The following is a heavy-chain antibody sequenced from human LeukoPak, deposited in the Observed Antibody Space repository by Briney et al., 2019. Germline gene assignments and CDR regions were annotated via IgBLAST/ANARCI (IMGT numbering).Heavy chain of an antibody. V-gene: IGHV3-23*01. D-gene: IGHD3-16*01. CDR3: AKDLEVLMGYCVWVRPAYDY. J-gene: IGHJ4*02. Sequence: GGSLRLSCAASGLTFSSYAMSWVRQAPAKGLEGVSAISGSGGSTYYADSVKGRFTISRDNSKNTLYLQMNSLRAEETAVYYCAKDLEVLMGYCVWVRPAYDYWGQGTLVTVSS. CDR2: ISGSGGST. CDR1: GLTFSSYA.